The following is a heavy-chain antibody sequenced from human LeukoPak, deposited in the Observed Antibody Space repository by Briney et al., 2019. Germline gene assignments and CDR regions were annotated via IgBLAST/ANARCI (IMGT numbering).Heavy chain of an antibody. V-gene: IGHV3-30*01. J-gene: IGHJ6*03. D-gene: IGHD1-26*01. CDR1: GFTFSSYA. Sequence: PGGSLRLSCAASGFTFSSYAMHWVRQAPGKGLEWVAVISYDGSNKYYADSVKGRFTISRDNSKNTLYLQMNSLRAEDTAVYYCARGGGATRYYYYYMDVWGKGTTVTVSS. CDR3: ARGGGATRYYYYYMDV. CDR2: ISYDGSNK.